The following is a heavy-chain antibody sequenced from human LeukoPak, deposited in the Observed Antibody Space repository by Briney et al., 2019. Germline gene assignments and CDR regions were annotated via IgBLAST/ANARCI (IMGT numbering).Heavy chain of an antibody. CDR3: ASWYAGGIDY. Sequence: GGSLRLSCAASGFTFSSYGMHWVRQAPGKGLEWVAVISYDGSNKYYADSVKGRFTISRNNSKNTLYLQMNSLRAEDTALYYCASWYAGGIDYWGQGTLVTVSS. D-gene: IGHD6-13*01. V-gene: IGHV3-30-3*01. J-gene: IGHJ4*02. CDR1: GFTFSSYG. CDR2: ISYDGSNK.